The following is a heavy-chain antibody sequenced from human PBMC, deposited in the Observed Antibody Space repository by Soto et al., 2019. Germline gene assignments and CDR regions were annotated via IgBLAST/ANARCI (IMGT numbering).Heavy chain of an antibody. CDR3: ARGPSGYCSSTSCYAFDI. Sequence: SETLSLTCTVSGGSISSGGYYWSWIRQHPGKGLEWIGYIYYSGSTYYNPSLKSRVTISVDTSKNQFSLKLSSVTAADTAVYYCARGPSGYCSSTSCYAFDIWGQGTMVTVSS. CDR2: IYYSGST. D-gene: IGHD2-2*01. CDR1: GGSISSGGYY. J-gene: IGHJ3*02. V-gene: IGHV4-31*03.